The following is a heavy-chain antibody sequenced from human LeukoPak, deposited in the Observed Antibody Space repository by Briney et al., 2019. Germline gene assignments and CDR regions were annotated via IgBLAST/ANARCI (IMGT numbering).Heavy chain of an antibody. CDR3: ATVRSGSFDY. CDR1: GGSISSYY. D-gene: IGHD3-22*01. J-gene: IGHJ4*02. Sequence: NPSETLSLTCTVSGGSISSYYWSWIRQPPGKGLEWIGYIYHSGSTYYNPSLKSRVTISVDRSKNQFSLKLSSVTAADTAVYYCATVRSGSFDYWGQGTLVTVSS. V-gene: IGHV4-59*12. CDR2: IYHSGST.